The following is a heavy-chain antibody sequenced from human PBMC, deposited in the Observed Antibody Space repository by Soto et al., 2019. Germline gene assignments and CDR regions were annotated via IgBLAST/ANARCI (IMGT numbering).Heavy chain of an antibody. V-gene: IGHV3-30-3*01. CDR2: ISYDGSNK. CDR1: GFTFSSYA. J-gene: IGHJ4*02. CDR3: ARDHLRRQQWGIFDY. D-gene: IGHD6-19*01. Sequence: GGSLRLSCAASGFTFSSYAMHWVRQAPGKGLEWVAVISYDGSNKYYADSVKGRFTISRDNSKNTLYLQMNSLRAEDTAVYYCARDHLRRQQWGIFDYWGQGTLVTVSS.